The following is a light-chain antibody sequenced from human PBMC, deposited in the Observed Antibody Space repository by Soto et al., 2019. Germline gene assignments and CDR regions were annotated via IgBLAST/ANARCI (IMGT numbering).Light chain of an antibody. J-gene: IGKJ4*01. Sequence: DIVMTQTPLSSPVTLGQPASISCWSSQSLVHIDGNTYLSWLQQRPGQPPRLLINKVSELFSGVKDRFSGSGAGTDFTLKISRVEAEDVGVYYCMQATQFPPYFGGGTKVEIK. V-gene: IGKV2-24*01. CDR2: KVS. CDR3: MQATQFPPY. CDR1: QSLVHIDGNTY.